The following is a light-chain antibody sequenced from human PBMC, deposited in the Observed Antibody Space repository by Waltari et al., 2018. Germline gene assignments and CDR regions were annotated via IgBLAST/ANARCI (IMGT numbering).Light chain of an antibody. CDR3: TSWDDSLNAWV. Sequence: QSVLTQPPSASGTPGQPVSGSCSGRGPNIGSTYAYWYQHVPGTAPPLLIYRNEQRPSGVPDRFSGSKSGTSASLAISGLRSEDEADYFCTSWDDSLNAWVFGGGTKLTVL. J-gene: IGLJ3*02. V-gene: IGLV1-47*01. CDR1: GPNIGSTY. CDR2: RNE.